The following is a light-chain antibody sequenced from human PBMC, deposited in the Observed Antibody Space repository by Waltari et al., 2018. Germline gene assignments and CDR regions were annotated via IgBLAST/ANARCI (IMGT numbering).Light chain of an antibody. V-gene: IGKV1-39*01. Sequence: DIQVTQSPSSLSASVGDRVTITCRASQSITGYLNWYQQKPGKAPNLLIYAASNLQSGVPARFRGSGSGTEFTLAIGSLHPEDFATYYCQQGFSPSWTFGQGTKVEF. CDR2: AAS. J-gene: IGKJ1*01. CDR1: QSITGY. CDR3: QQGFSPSWT.